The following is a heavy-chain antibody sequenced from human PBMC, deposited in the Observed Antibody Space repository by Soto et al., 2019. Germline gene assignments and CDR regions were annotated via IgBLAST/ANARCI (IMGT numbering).Heavy chain of an antibody. CDR3: TTDVVRGKNITNWFDP. J-gene: IGHJ5*02. V-gene: IGHV3-15*01. Sequence: PGGSLRLSCAASGFTFSNAWMSWVRQAPGKGLEWVGRIKSKNDGGTTDYTAPVKDRFIISRDDSKNTLYLQMNSLKTEDTAMYYCTTDVVRGKNITNWFDPWGQGTLVTVSS. CDR1: GFTFSNAW. CDR2: IKSKNDGGTT. D-gene: IGHD3-3*01.